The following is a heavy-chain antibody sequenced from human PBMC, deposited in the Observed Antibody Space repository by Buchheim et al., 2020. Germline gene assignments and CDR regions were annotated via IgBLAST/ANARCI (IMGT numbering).Heavy chain of an antibody. J-gene: IGHJ5*02. V-gene: IGHV3-23*01. CDR3: ARDGDLLTYCGGDCYSNWFDP. D-gene: IGHD2-21*02. Sequence: EVQLLESGGGLVQPGGSLRLSCAASGFTFSTYAMNWVRQAPGKGLEWVSGISGSGSHTYYANSVKGRFTISRDNSKNTVFLQMDSLRAEDTAIFYCARDGDLLTYCGGDCYSNWFDPWGQGTL. CDR2: ISGSGSHT. CDR1: GFTFSTYA.